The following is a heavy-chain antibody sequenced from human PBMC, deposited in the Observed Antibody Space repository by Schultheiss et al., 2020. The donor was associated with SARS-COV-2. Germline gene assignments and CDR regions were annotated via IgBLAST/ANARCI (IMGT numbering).Heavy chain of an antibody. J-gene: IGHJ4*02. CDR2: IYYSGST. CDR1: GDSITTSY. CDR3: ATSSLVLEGSTRNGYRVDFDH. D-gene: IGHD5-24*01. V-gene: IGHV4-59*12. Sequence: SETLSLTCSVSGDSITTSYWSWFRQPPGKGLEWIGYIYYSGSTNYNPSLKSRVTISVDTSNTKFSLSLNSVTAADTAIYYCATSSLVLEGSTRNGYRVDFDHWGQGALVTVSS.